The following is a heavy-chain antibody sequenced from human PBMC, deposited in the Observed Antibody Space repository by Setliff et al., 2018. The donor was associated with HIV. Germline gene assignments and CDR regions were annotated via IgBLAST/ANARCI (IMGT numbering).Heavy chain of an antibody. V-gene: IGHV3-48*03. CDR3: VRDSSRGSAWDPGAFDI. Sequence: GSLSLSCTTSGFTFSDYEFNWVHQTPHKGLEWISYISGSGGRIFYLDSVKGRFTISRDNAKTSLFLQMNNLRADDAGVYYCVRDSSRGSAWDPGAFDIWGQGTAVTVSS. D-gene: IGHD6-19*01. CDR1: GFTFSDYE. J-gene: IGHJ3*02. CDR2: ISGSGGRI.